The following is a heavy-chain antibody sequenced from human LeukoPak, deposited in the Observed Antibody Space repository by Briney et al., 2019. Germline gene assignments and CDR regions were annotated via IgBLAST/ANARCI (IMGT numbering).Heavy chain of an antibody. CDR2: INRDGGLT. CDR1: GFTFSENW. V-gene: IGHV3-74*01. D-gene: IGHD6-13*01. J-gene: IGHJ3*01. CDR3: AREEHRLAEAGTSAFDL. Sequence: PGGSLRLSCVASGFTFSENWMHWVRQAPGKGLAWVSHINRDGGLTNYADSVKGRFTISRDNARNTVYLQMSSLSVEDTAIYFCAREEHRLAEAGTSAFDLGGQGTLVTVSP.